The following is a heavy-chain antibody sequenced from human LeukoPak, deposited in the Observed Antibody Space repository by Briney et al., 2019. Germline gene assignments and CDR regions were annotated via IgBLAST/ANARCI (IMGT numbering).Heavy chain of an antibody. CDR1: GFTFSNAW. CDR2: IKSKTDGGTT. V-gene: IGHV3-15*01. CDR3: TIDHAHTTYYDFWSGYYEAFDY. Sequence: GGSLRLSCAASGFTFSNAWMSWVRQAPGKGLEWVGRIKSKTDGGTTDYAAPVKGRFTISRDDSKNTLYLQMNSLKTEDTAVYYCTIDHAHTTYYDFWSGYYEAFDYWGQGTLVTVSS. J-gene: IGHJ4*02. D-gene: IGHD3-3*01.